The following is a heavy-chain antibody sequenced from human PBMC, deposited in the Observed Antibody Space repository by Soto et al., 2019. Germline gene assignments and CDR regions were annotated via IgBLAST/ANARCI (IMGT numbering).Heavy chain of an antibody. J-gene: IGHJ4*02. CDR2: ISTGGAYM. Sequence: EVQLVESGGGLVKAGGSLRLFCTASGFTFRNYNMNWVRQAPGKGLERVSSISTGGAYMFYADSVKGRFTISRDNAQNSLFLQIDSPRAEDTAVYYCARDIASPGGDYFDSWGQGTLVTVSS. CDR1: GFTFRNYN. V-gene: IGHV3-21*06. D-gene: IGHD2-21*01. CDR3: ARDIASPGGDYFDS.